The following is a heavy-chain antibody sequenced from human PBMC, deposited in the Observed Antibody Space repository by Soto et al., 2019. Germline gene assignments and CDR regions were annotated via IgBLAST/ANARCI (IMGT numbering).Heavy chain of an antibody. J-gene: IGHJ6*02. CDR1: GYTFTSCG. CDR3: ASTLRPNYYDSRGPSLDV. Sequence: ASVKVSCKASGYTFTSCGISWVRQARGQGLEWMGWISAYNGNTNYAQKLQGRVTMTTDTSTSTAYMELRSLRSDDTAVYYCASTLRPNYYDSRGPSLDVWGQGTTVTVSS. CDR2: ISAYNGNT. D-gene: IGHD3-22*01. V-gene: IGHV1-18*04.